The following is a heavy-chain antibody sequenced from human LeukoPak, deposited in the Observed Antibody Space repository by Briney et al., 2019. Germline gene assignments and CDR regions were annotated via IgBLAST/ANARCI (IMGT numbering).Heavy chain of an antibody. V-gene: IGHV3-74*01. D-gene: IGHD2-2*01. Sequence: QPGGSLRLSCAASGFTFSSYWMHWVRQAPGKGLVWVSRINSDGSSTSYADSVKGRFTISRDNAKNTLYLQMNSLRAEDTAVYYCARASRKGYCSSTSCYRYYYYGMDVWGQGTTVTVSS. CDR1: GFTFSSYW. J-gene: IGHJ6*02. CDR3: ARASRKGYCSSTSCYRYYYYGMDV. CDR2: INSDGSST.